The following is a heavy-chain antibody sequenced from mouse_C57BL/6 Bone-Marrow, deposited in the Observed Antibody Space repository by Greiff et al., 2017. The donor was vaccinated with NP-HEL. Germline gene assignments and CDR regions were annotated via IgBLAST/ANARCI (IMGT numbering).Heavy chain of an antibody. D-gene: IGHD1-3*01. CDR2: INPGSGGT. V-gene: IGHV1-54*01. CDR3: ARSLTPDY. CDR1: GYAFTNYL. Sequence: QVQLQQSGAELVRPGTSVKVSCKASGYAFTNYLIEWVKQRPGQGLEWIGVINPGSGGTNYNEKFKGKATLTVDTSSSTAYMQLSSLTSEDSAVYYCARSLTPDYWGQGTTLTVSS. J-gene: IGHJ2*01.